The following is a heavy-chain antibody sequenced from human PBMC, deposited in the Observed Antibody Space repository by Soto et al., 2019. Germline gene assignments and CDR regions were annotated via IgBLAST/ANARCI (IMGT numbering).Heavy chain of an antibody. Sequence: QVQLVQSGAEVKKPGSSVKVSCKASGGTFSSYAISWVRQAPGQGLEWMGGIIPIFGTANYAQKFQGRVTITADKSTSTAYMELSSLRSEDTAVYYCARAFSATAMVEIGVFDPWGQGTLVTVSS. CDR2: IIPIFGTA. J-gene: IGHJ5*02. D-gene: IGHD5-18*01. CDR3: ARAFSATAMVEIGVFDP. CDR1: GGTFSSYA. V-gene: IGHV1-69*06.